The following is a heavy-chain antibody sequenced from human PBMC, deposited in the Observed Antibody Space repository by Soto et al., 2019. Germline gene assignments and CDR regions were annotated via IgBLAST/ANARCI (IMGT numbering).Heavy chain of an antibody. CDR3: ARDLGGGDAFDI. CDR2: IYYSGST. V-gene: IGHV4-31*03. CDR1: GGSISSGGYY. J-gene: IGHJ3*02. Sequence: SETLSLTCTVSGGSISSGGYYWSWIRQHPGKGLEWIGYIYYSGSTYYNPSLKSRVTISVDTSKNQFSLKLSSVTAADTAVYYCARDLGGGDAFDIWGQGTMVTVSS.